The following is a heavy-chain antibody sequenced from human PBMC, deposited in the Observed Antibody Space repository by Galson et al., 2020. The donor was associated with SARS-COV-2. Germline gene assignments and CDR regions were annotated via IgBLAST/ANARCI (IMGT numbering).Heavy chain of an antibody. J-gene: IGHJ6*02. D-gene: IGHD2-2*01. CDR3: ARDSWEGYCGRTSCSRYYYGMDV. Sequence: GESLKISCKASGYTFTSYGISWVRQAPGQGLEWMGWISAYNGNTNYAQKLQGRVTMTTDTSTSTAYMELRSLRSDDTAVYYCARDSWEGYCGRTSCSRYYYGMDVWGQGTTVTVSS. CDR2: ISAYNGNT. V-gene: IGHV1-18*01. CDR1: GYTFTSYG.